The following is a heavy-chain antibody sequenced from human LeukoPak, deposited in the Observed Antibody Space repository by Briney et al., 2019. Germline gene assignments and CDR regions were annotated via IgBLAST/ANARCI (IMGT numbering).Heavy chain of an antibody. D-gene: IGHD1-26*01. CDR2: ISYNGGT. CDR3: AIRVMMSGTGVPDTWLDP. Sequence: SETLSLTCTVSRDSISIYYWNWIRQTPGKGLEWVGYISYNGGTKYNPSLQSRVTISIDTSKNQFSLNLRSVTAADTAVYFCAIRVMMSGTGVPDTWLDPWGQGILVTVS. J-gene: IGHJ5*02. CDR1: RDSISIYY. V-gene: IGHV4-59*08.